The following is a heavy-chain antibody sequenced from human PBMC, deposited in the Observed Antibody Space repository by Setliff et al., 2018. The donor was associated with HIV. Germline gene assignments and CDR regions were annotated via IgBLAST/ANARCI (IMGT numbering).Heavy chain of an antibody. CDR1: GYTFTNYA. CDR2: INTNTGNL. D-gene: IGHD2-21*01. CDR3: ARVSDTGVDPQTHRDY. V-gene: IGHV7-4-1*02. Sequence: ASVKVSCKTSGYTFTNYALNWVRQAPGQGLEWMGWINTNTGNLTYAQGFTGRFVFSLDTSVSTAYLQISSLKAEDSAIYYCARVSDTGVDPQTHRDYWGQGTPVTV. J-gene: IGHJ4*02.